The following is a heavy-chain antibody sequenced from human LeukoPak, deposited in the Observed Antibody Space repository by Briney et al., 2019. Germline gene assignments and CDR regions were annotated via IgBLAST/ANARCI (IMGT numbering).Heavy chain of an antibody. CDR1: GFTFTTYW. Sequence: GGSLRLSCAASGFTFTTYWMHWVRQAPGEGLVWVSHINSDGSITSYADSVKGRFTISRDNAKNTLYLQMNSLRAEDTAVYYCARDAVDTANAVWGQGTTVTVSS. D-gene: IGHD5-18*01. CDR3: ARDAVDTANAV. CDR2: INSDGSIT. V-gene: IGHV3-74*01. J-gene: IGHJ6*02.